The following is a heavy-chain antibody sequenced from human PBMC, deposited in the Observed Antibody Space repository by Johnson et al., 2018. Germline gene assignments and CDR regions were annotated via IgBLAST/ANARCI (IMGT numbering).Heavy chain of an antibody. CDR3: AKGSDYNCDFEKCYSFMDV. CDR2: ISYDGSNK. D-gene: IGHD1-1*01. J-gene: IGHJ6*03. Sequence: QVQLVQSGGGVVQPGRSRRVSCAASGFTFSNYGMHWVRQAAGKGLEWLAFISYDGSNKDYADSVKGRFTISIDKTKNTLYLQMNSLRADDTAVYFCAKGSDYNCDFEKCYSFMDVWGTGTTVIVSS. V-gene: IGHV3-30*18. CDR1: GFTFSNYG.